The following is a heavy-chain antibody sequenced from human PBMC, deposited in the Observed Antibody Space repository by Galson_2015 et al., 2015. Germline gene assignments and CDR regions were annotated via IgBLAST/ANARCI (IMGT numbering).Heavy chain of an antibody. V-gene: IGHV4-39*01. Sequence: ETLSLTCTVSGGSFSSSDYYWGWIRQPPGKGLEWIGSIYSGGITYYNPSLKSRVTISVDTSKNQFSLRVTSMTAADTAVYYCARLTPPRYFDLWGRGTLVIVSS. CDR2: IYSGGIT. CDR3: ARLTPPRYFDL. J-gene: IGHJ2*01. CDR1: GGSFSSSDYY.